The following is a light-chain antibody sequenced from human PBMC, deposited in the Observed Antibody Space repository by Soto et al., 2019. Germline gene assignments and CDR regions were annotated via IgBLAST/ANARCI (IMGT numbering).Light chain of an antibody. CDR2: GAS. J-gene: IGKJ4*01. V-gene: IGKV3-15*01. CDR3: QQYNNWPPLT. Sequence: IVMTHSPATLSVSPWERATLSFGSSQSVSSSLAWYQQKPGQAPRLLIYGASTRATGIPARFSGSGSGTEFTLTISSLQSEDFAVYYCQQYNNWPPLTFGGGTKVDIK. CDR1: QSVSSS.